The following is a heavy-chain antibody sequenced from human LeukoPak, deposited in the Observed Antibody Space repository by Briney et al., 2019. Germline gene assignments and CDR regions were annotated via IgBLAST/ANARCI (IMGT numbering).Heavy chain of an antibody. J-gene: IGHJ4*02. Sequence: GESLKVSCKGCGYSFTSYWNGWVRRMHRKGLEWMVIMYPGDSDTRYSPSFQGQVTISADKSISTAYLQWSSLKASDTAMYYCARQTSDYGDYLYYFDYWGQGTLVTVSS. V-gene: IGHV5-51*01. CDR2: MYPGDSDT. CDR1: GYSFTSYW. D-gene: IGHD4-17*01. CDR3: ARQTSDYGDYLYYFDY.